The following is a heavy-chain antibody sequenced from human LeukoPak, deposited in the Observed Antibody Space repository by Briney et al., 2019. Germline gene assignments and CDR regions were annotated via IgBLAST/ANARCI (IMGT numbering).Heavy chain of an antibody. CDR2: ISSSSSYI. J-gene: IGHJ4*02. D-gene: IGHD4-23*01. Sequence: GGSLRLSCAASGFTFSSYSMNWVRQAPGKGLEWVSSISSSSSYIYYADSVKGRFTISRDNAKNSLYLQMNGLRAEDTAVYYCAREWPSGGKDYWGQGTLVTVSS. CDR1: GFTFSSYS. CDR3: AREWPSGGKDY. V-gene: IGHV3-21*01.